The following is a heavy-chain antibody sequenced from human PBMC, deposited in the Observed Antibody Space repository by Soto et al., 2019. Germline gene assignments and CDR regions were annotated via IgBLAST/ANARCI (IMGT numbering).Heavy chain of an antibody. Sequence: PGGSLRLSCAASGFTFSSYWMTWVRQAPGKGLEWVANINQDGSEKYYMDSMKGRFTISRDNAKNSLYLQMNSLRAEDTAVYYCARAAKYNWNDDIWIDPWGEGPLVTVSP. J-gene: IGHJ5*02. CDR1: GFTFSSYW. D-gene: IGHD1-1*01. V-gene: IGHV3-7*01. CDR2: INQDGSEK. CDR3: ARAAKYNWNDDIWIDP.